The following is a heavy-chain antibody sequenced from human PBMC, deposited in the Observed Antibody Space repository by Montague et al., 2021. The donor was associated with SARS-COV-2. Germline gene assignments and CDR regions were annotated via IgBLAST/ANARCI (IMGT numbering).Heavy chain of an antibody. D-gene: IGHD6-19*01. CDR3: AHGRSGGYHPYFDY. CDR2: IYCDDAN. J-gene: IGHJ4*02. CDR1: GFSLSTSGVC. V-gene: IGHV2-5*02. Sequence: TLSLTCTFSGFSLSTSGVCVGWIRQPPGKALEWLALIYCDDANHYSPSLRSRLTITEDTSKNQFVLTMTNVAPADTATYYCAHGRSGGYHPYFDYWGQGTLVTVSS.